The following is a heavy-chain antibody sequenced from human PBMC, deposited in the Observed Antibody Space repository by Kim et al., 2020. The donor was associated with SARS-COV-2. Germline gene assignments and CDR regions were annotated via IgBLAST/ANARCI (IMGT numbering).Heavy chain of an antibody. Sequence: SETLSLTCTVSGGSISSISYYWGWIRQPPGKGLEWIGSVYYSGSTYYNPSLKSRVTISVDTSKNQFSLKLSSVAAADTAVYYCTSWYSYYFDYWGQGTLVTVSS. V-gene: IGHV4-39*01. CDR3: TSWYSYYFDY. CDR1: GGSISSISYY. J-gene: IGHJ4*02. D-gene: IGHD2-15*01. CDR2: VYYSGST.